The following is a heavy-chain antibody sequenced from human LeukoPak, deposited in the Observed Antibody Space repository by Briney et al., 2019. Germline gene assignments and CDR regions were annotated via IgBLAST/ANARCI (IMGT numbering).Heavy chain of an antibody. D-gene: IGHD2-15*01. V-gene: IGHV3-7*01. CDR1: GFTFSRYW. CDR3: ARDRVAPFDY. CDR2: IKEDRSEK. Sequence: GGSLRLSCAASGFTFSRYWMSWVRQAPGKGLEWVANIKEDRSEKYCVDSVKGRFTISRDNAKNSLYLQMNSLRAEDTAVYYCARDRVAPFDYWGLGTLVTVSS. J-gene: IGHJ4*02.